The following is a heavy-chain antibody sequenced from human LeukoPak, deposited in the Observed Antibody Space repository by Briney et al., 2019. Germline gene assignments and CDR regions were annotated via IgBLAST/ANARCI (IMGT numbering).Heavy chain of an antibody. Sequence: GGSLRLSCAASGFTFSSYGMHWVRQAPGKGLEWVALIWYDGSNKYYADSVKGRFTISRDNSKNTLFLQMNSLRAEDTAVYYCARAGGNYYYYFDYWGQGTLVTVSS. D-gene: IGHD1-26*01. J-gene: IGHJ4*02. CDR2: IWYDGSNK. CDR3: ARAGGNYYYYFDY. V-gene: IGHV3-33*01. CDR1: GFTFSSYG.